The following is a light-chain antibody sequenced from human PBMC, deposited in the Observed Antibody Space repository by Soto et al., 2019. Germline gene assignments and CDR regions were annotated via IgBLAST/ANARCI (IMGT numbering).Light chain of an antibody. J-gene: IGLJ1*01. Sequence: QSALTQPASVSGSPGQSITIPCTGTSGDVGGYNLLSWYQQHPGKAPKLMIYEVTERPSGVSNRFSGSKSGNTASLTISGLQPDDEADYYCCSYAGNSEVFGTGTKLTVL. CDR1: SGDVGGYNL. CDR3: CSYAGNSEV. V-gene: IGLV2-23*02. CDR2: EVT.